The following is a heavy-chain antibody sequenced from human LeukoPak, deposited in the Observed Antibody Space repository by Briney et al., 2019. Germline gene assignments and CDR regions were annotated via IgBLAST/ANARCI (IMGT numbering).Heavy chain of an antibody. CDR3: ARDRVVPAAATFRAYGMDV. CDR1: GFTFSSYG. J-gene: IGHJ6*02. V-gene: IGHV3-33*01. Sequence: GRSLRLSCAASGFTFSSYGMHWVRQAPGKGLGWVAVIWYDGSNKYYADSVKGRFTISRDNSKNTLYLQMNSLRAEDTAVYYCARDRVVPAAATFRAYGMDVWGQGTTVTVSS. CDR2: IWYDGSNK. D-gene: IGHD2-2*01.